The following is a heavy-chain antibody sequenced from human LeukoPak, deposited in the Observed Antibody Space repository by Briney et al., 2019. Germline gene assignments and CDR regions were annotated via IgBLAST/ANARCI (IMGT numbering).Heavy chain of an antibody. CDR3: ARIMDSLFDY. J-gene: IGHJ4*02. V-gene: IGHV4-39*01. CDR1: GGSISNYY. D-gene: IGHD2-8*01. Sequence: SETLSLTCTVSGGSISNYYWGWIRQPPGKGLEWIGSIYYSGSTYYNPSLKSRVTISVDTSKNQFSLKLSSVTAADTAVYYCARIMDSLFDYWGQGTLVTVSS. CDR2: IYYSGST.